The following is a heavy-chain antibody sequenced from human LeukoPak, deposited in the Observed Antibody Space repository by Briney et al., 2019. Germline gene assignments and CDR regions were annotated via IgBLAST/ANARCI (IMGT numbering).Heavy chain of an antibody. CDR1: GFTFSSYA. J-gene: IGHJ4*02. CDR2: IYSGGST. D-gene: IGHD5-12*01. V-gene: IGHV3-66*01. Sequence: GGSLRLSCAASGFTFSSYAMSWVRQAPGRGLEWVSLIYSGGSTHYADSVKGRFTISRDNSKNTLYLQMNSLRAEDTAVYYCARSAGIAATIVLGYWGQGTLVTVSS. CDR3: ARSAGIAATIVLGY.